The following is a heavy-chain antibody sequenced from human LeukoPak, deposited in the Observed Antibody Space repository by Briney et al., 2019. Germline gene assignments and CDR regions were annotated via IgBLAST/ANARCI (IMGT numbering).Heavy chain of an antibody. D-gene: IGHD3-3*01. V-gene: IGHV2-5*01. CDR1: GFSLSTRGVG. CDR3: AHRRFLELSPRCNWFDP. J-gene: IGHJ5*02. Sequence: SGPTLVNPTQTLTLTCTFSGFSLSTRGVGVGWIRQPPGKALEWLALIYWNDGKRYSPSLKSRLTITKDTSKNQVVLTMTNMDPVDTATYYCAHRRFLELSPRCNWFDPWGQGTLVTVSS. CDR2: IYWNDGK.